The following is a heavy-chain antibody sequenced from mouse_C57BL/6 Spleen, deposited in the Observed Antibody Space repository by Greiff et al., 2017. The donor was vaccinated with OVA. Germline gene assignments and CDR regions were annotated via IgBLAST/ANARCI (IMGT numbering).Heavy chain of an antibody. CDR1: GYTFTSYW. CDR3: ARGGYGFDD. D-gene: IGHD1-1*02. V-gene: IGHV1-69*01. J-gene: IGHJ2*01. Sequence: VKLQQPGAELVMPGASVKLSCKASGYTFTSYWMHWVKQRPGQGLEWIGEIDPSDSYTNYNQKFKGKSTLTVDKSSSTAYMQLSSLTSEDSAVYYCARGGYGFDDWGQGTTLTVSS. CDR2: IDPSDSYT.